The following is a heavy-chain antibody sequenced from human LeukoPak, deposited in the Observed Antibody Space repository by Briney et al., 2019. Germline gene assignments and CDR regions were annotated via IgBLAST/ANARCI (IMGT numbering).Heavy chain of an antibody. J-gene: IGHJ5*02. Sequence: PGGSLRLSCAASGFTFSSYGMSWVRQAPGKGLEWVSAISGSGGSTYYADSVKGRFTISRDNSKNTLYLQMNSLRAEDTAVYYCAKESLMVRGVDNWFDPWGQGTLVTVSS. V-gene: IGHV3-23*01. D-gene: IGHD3-10*01. CDR3: AKESLMVRGVDNWFDP. CDR2: ISGSGGST. CDR1: GFTFSSYG.